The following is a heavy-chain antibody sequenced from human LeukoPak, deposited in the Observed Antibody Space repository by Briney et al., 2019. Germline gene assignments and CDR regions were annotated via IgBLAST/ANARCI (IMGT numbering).Heavy chain of an antibody. CDR3: ARDPALGYTSGWYNWFDP. J-gene: IGHJ5*02. CDR1: GYTFTSYG. D-gene: IGHD6-19*01. Sequence: ASVKVCCKASGYTFTSYGISWVRQAPGQGLEWMGWISAYNGNTNYAQKLQGRVTMTTDTSTSTAYMELRSLRSDDTAVYYCARDPALGYTSGWYNWFDPWGQGTLVTVSS. V-gene: IGHV1-18*01. CDR2: ISAYNGNT.